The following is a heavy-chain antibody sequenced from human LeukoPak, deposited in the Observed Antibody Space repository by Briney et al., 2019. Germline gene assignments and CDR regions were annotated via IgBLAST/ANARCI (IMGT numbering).Heavy chain of an antibody. Sequence: PGRSLRLSCAASGLTFSDYYMSWIRQAPGRGLEWVSYISSSGKYIYYADSVEGRFAISRDNAKNSLYLQMNSLRAEDTAIYYCARSHKYDRSGLPGSLWGQGALVTVSS. CDR3: ARSHKYDRSGLPGSL. CDR2: ISSSGKYI. J-gene: IGHJ4*02. CDR1: GLTFSDYY. D-gene: IGHD3-22*01. V-gene: IGHV3-11*01.